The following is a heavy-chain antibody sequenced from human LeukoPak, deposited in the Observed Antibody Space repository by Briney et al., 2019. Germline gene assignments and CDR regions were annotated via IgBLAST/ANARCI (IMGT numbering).Heavy chain of an antibody. J-gene: IGHJ4*02. D-gene: IGHD3-22*01. CDR2: ISSSTSYI. CDR3: SRSAYYDGSGNYYDY. CDR1: GFTFSSYS. Sequence: GGSLRLSCAASGFTFSSYSMNWIRQAPGKGLEWVSSISSSTSYIYYADSVKGRFTISKDNAKNTLYLQMNGLRAEDTAVYYCSRSAYYDGSGNYYDYWGQGTLVTVSS. V-gene: IGHV3-21*01.